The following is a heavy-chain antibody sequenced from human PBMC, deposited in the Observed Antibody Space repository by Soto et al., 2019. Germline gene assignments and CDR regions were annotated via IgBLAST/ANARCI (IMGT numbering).Heavy chain of an antibody. CDR3: AKESYYYGSESLPRGAFDI. Sequence: GGSLRLSCAASGFTFSSYAMSWVRQAPGKGLGWVSAISGSGGSTYYADSVKGRFTISRDNSKNTLYLQMNSLRAEDTAVYYCAKESYYYGSESLPRGAFDIWGQGTMVTVSS. V-gene: IGHV3-23*01. CDR1: GFTFSSYA. J-gene: IGHJ3*02. D-gene: IGHD3-10*01. CDR2: ISGSGGST.